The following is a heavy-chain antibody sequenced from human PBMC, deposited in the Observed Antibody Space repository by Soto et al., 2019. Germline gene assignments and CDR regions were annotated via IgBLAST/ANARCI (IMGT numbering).Heavy chain of an antibody. CDR3: ARAGGRLVDY. Sequence: QVPLVESGGGVVQPGRSLRLSCAASGFMFSSYAMHWVRQAPGKGLEWVAVKTYDGSNKYYADSVKGRFTISSDKSKNTLYLQMNSLRAEDTAVYSCARAGGRLVDYWGQGTLVTVSS. CDR1: GFMFSSYA. V-gene: IGHV3-30-3*01. D-gene: IGHD3-9*01. J-gene: IGHJ4*02. CDR2: KTYDGSNK.